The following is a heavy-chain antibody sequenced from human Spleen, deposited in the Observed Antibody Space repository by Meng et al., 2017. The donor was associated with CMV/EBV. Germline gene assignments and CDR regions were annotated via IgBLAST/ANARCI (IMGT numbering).Heavy chain of an antibody. Sequence: GESLKISCAASGFSFSNYGMAWVRQAPGKGLEWVSVISDSGSSTHYEDSVKGRFTISRDNSKNMLPLQMNNLRVDDTAVYHCARTLWFGQFPDQLDDSGQGTLVTVSS. J-gene: IGHJ4*02. CDR3: ARTLWFGQFPDQLDD. CDR1: GFSFSNYG. V-gene: IGHV3-23*01. D-gene: IGHD3-10*01. CDR2: ISDSGSST.